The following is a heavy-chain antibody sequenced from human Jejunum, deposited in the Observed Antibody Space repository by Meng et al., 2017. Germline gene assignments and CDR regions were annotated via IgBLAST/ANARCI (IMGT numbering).Heavy chain of an antibody. Sequence: VYLHGEGHGLVKPSGTLSLTSAVSAGSISTTNWGSWARQPPGKGPEWIGDVFHTGSSNYSPSLRSRVTISVDKSKNQFSLNLSSVTAADTAVYFCARRGGAYSTGHFPHFDDWGQGTLVTVSS. J-gene: IGHJ4*02. D-gene: IGHD6-19*01. V-gene: IGHV4-4*02. CDR2: VFHTGSS. CDR3: ARRGGAYSTGHFPHFDD. CDR1: AGSISTTNW.